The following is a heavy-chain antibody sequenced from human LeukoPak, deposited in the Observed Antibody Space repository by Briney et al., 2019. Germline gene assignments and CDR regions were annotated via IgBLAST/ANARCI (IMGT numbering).Heavy chain of an antibody. CDR1: GGSFSSYA. J-gene: IGHJ5*02. CDR2: IIPILGIA. D-gene: IGHD5-12*01. V-gene: IGHV1-69*04. CDR3: ARSVGGIEYWFDP. Sequence: SVKVSCKASGGSFSSYAISWVRQAPGQGLEWMGRIIPILGIANYAQKFQGRVTITADKSTSTAYMELSSLRSEDTAVYYCARSVGGIEYWFDPWGQGTLVTVSS.